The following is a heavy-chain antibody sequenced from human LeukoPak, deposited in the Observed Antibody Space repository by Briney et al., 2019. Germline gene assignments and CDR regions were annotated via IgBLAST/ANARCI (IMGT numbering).Heavy chain of an antibody. CDR3: AKGGSPASAAFDY. D-gene: IGHD3-16*01. J-gene: IGHJ4*02. Sequence: GRSPRLSCAASGFTFDDYAMHWVRQAPGKGLEWVSGISWNSGSIGYADSVKGRFTISRDNAKNSLYLQMNSLRAEDTALYYCAKGGSPASAAFDYWGQGTLVTVSS. V-gene: IGHV3-9*01. CDR1: GFTFDDYA. CDR2: ISWNSGSI.